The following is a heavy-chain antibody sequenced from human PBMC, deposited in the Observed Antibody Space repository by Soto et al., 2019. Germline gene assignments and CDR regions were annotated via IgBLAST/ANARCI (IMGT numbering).Heavy chain of an antibody. CDR3: VVANDAFDI. V-gene: IGHV3-74*02. CDR1: GFTFSSYW. D-gene: IGHD5-12*01. Sequence: VQLVESGGGVVQPGRSLRLSCAASGFTFSSYWMHWVRQAPGKGLVWVSRINSDGSRTTYADSVKGRFTISRDNAKNTLYLQMNSLRAEDTAVYYCVVANDAFDIWGQGTMVTVSS. CDR2: INSDGSRT. J-gene: IGHJ3*02.